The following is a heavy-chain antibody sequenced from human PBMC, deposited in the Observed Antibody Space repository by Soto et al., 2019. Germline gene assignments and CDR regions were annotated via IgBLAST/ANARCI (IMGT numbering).Heavy chain of an antibody. J-gene: IGHJ4*01. Sequence: QVQLVESGGDVVQPGRSLRVSCAASGFTFSSYGMHWVRQAPGKGLEWVAVISYDGNVKYYADSVKGRFTISRDNSKNTLYLQMNSLRAEDTAVYYCAGEVASGYWGQGTLVTVSS. CDR1: GFTFSSYG. D-gene: IGHD2-21*01. CDR3: AGEVASGY. V-gene: IGHV3-30*03. CDR2: ISYDGNVK.